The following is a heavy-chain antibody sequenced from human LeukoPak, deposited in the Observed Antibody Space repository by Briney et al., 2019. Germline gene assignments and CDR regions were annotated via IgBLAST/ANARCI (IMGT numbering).Heavy chain of an antibody. Sequence: GGSLRLSCAASGFTFDDYAMHWVRQAPGKGLEWVSGISWNSGSIGYADSVKGRFTISRDNAKNSLYLQMNSLRAEDTALYYCAKGGITMVRGVITTGRWLDYWGQGTLVTVSS. CDR1: GFTFDDYA. CDR3: AKGGITMVRGVITTGRWLDY. J-gene: IGHJ4*02. D-gene: IGHD3-10*01. V-gene: IGHV3-9*01. CDR2: ISWNSGSI.